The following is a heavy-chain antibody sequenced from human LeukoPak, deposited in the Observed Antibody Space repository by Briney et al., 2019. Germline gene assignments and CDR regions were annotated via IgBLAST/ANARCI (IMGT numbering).Heavy chain of an antibody. Sequence: GESLKISCKGSGYSFTNYWIGWVRQMPGKGLEWMGIIYPGASDTRYSPSFQGQVTISADKSISTAYLQWSSLKASDTAMYYCARAPRRGSNYYYWFDPWGQGTLVTVSS. V-gene: IGHV5-51*01. D-gene: IGHD3-10*01. J-gene: IGHJ5*02. CDR2: IYPGASDT. CDR3: ARAPRRGSNYYYWFDP. CDR1: GYSFTNYW.